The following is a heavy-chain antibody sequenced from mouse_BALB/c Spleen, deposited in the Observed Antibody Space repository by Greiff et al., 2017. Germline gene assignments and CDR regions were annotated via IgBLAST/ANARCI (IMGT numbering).Heavy chain of an antibody. CDR2: IDPYNGGT. J-gene: IGHJ4*01. Sequence: LQESGPELGKPGASVKISCKASGYSFTGYNMYWVKQSHRKSLEWIGYIDPYNGGTSYNQKSKGKATLTVDKSSSTAYMHLNSLTSEDSAIYYCARWREFYAMDYWGQGTSVTVSS. CDR1: GYSFTGYN. CDR3: ARWREFYAMDY. V-gene: IGHV1S135*01.